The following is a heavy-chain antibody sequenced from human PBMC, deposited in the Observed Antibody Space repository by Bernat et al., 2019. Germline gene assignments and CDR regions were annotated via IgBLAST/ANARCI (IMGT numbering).Heavy chain of an antibody. J-gene: IGHJ4*02. Sequence: LLESGGGLVQPGGSLRLSCAPSKFTFSSSAMSWVRQAPGKGLGWVSGISGRGESTYYADSVKGRFTISRDNSRNMLYLQMNSLRVDDTAVYLCVKALGSAAAAGRFANFDFWGQGTLVTVSS. CDR2: ISGRGEST. V-gene: IGHV3-23*01. CDR1: KFTFSSSA. D-gene: IGHD6-13*01. CDR3: VKALGSAAAAGRFANFDF.